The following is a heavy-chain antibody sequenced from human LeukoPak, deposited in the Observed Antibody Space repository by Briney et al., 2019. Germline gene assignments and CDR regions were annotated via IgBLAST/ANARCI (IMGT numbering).Heavy chain of an antibody. V-gene: IGHV3-21*01. D-gene: IGHD3-10*01. J-gene: IGHJ4*02. CDR1: GFTFSSYS. Sequence: GGPLRLSCAASGFTFSSYSMNWVRQAPGKGLEWVSSISSSSSYIYYADSVKGRFTISRDNAKNSLYLQMNSLRAEDTAVYYCATGEVVLLWFGEPTPNDYWGQGTLVTVSS. CDR3: ATGEVVLLWFGEPTPNDY. CDR2: ISSSSSYI.